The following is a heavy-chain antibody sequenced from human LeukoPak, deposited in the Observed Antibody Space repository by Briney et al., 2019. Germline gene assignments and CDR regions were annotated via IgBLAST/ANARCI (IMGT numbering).Heavy chain of an antibody. CDR2: INTKTGNP. Sequence: ASVKVSCKASGYTFISYAMNWVRQAPGQGLEWMGWINTKTGNPTYAQGFTGRFVFSLDTSVSTAYLQISSLKAEDTAVYYCARDLHNYYDSSGYPDYWGQGTLVTVSS. D-gene: IGHD3-22*01. CDR3: ARDLHNYYDSSGYPDY. J-gene: IGHJ4*02. V-gene: IGHV7-4-1*02. CDR1: GYTFISYA.